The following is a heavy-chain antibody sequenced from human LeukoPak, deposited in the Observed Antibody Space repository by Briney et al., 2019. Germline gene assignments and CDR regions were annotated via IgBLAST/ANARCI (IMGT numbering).Heavy chain of an antibody. CDR3: AGEAVAGTFDY. J-gene: IGHJ4*02. CDR1: GYTFTSYG. D-gene: IGHD6-19*01. CDR2: ISAYNGNT. V-gene: IGHV1-18*01. Sequence: ASVKVSCKASGYTFTSYGISWVRQAPGQGLEWMGWISAYNGNTNYAQKLQGRVTMTTDPSTSTAYMELRSLRSDDTAVYYCAGEAVAGTFDYWGQGTLVTVSS.